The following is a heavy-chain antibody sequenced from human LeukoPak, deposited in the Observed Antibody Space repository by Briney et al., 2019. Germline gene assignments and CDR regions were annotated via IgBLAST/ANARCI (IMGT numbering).Heavy chain of an antibody. CDR2: IGGGDT. CDR3: AKDGQSFNSMWDYLDS. Sequence: QSGRSLRLSCAASEFDFSTYAMSWVRQAPGKGLEWVSGIGGGDTHYADSVKGRFTISRDNSKSTVELHMSSLRVEDTAVYYCAKDGQSFNSMWDYLDSWGRGTLVTVSS. D-gene: IGHD1-26*01. CDR1: EFDFSTYA. J-gene: IGHJ4*02. V-gene: IGHV3-23*01.